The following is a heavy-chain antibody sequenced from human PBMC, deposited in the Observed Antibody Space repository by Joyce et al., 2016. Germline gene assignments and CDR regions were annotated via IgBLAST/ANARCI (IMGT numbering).Heavy chain of an antibody. CDR1: GGNFRSYA. CDR3: ARSGVRGDIAYLEI. Sequence: AEVKKPGSSVKVSCKASGGNFRSYAITWVRQAPGQGLEWKGGIIPLFGTPSYAQKFQGRVTITADDSTTTVYMELSSLRSEDTAVYYCARSGVRGDIAYLEIWGQGTLVTVSS. CDR2: IIPLFGTP. V-gene: IGHV1-69*01. D-gene: IGHD3-10*01. J-gene: IGHJ4*02.